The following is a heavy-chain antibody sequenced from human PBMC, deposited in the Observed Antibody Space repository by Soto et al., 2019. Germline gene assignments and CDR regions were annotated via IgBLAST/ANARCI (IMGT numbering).Heavy chain of an antibody. J-gene: IGHJ3*02. V-gene: IGHV4-59*01. CDR2: IYYSGST. D-gene: IGHD1-26*01. CDR1: GGSISSYY. Sequence: PSETLSLTCTVSGGSISSYYWSWIRQPPGKGLECIGYIYYSGSTNYNPSLKSRVTISVDTSKNQFSLKLSSVTAADTAVYYCAGWSPRAFDIWGQGTMVTVSS. CDR3: AGWSPRAFDI.